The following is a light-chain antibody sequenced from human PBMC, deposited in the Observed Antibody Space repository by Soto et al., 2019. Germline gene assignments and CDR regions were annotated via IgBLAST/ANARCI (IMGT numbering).Light chain of an antibody. CDR3: QQYGSSSWT. Sequence: EIGLTPSPGTLSLSPGERATLSCRASQSVSSSYLAWYQQQPGQAPRLLIYGASSRATGIPDRFSGSGSGTDFTLTISRLEPEDFAVYYCQQYGSSSWTFGQGTKVDIK. J-gene: IGKJ1*01. CDR2: GAS. CDR1: QSVSSSY. V-gene: IGKV3-20*01.